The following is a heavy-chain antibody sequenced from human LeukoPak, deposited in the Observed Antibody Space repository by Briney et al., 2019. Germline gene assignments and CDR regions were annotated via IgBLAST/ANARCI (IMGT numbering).Heavy chain of an antibody. V-gene: IGHV3-33*01. J-gene: IGHJ4*02. D-gene: IGHD2-2*01. CDR3: ARVRYCSSTSCSPGGDY. Sequence: GGSLRLSCAASGFTFSSYGMHWVRQAPGKGLEWVAVIWYDGSNKYYADSVKGRFTISRDNSKNTLYLQMNSLRAEDTAVYYCARVRYCSSTSCSPGGDYWGQGTLVTVSS. CDR1: GFTFSSYG. CDR2: IWYDGSNK.